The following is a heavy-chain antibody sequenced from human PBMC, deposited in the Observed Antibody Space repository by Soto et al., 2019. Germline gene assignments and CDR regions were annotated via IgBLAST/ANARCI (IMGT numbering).Heavy chain of an antibody. CDR2: ISSNGGST. V-gene: IGHV3-64*01. Sequence: EVQLVESGGGLVQPGGSLRLSCAASGFTFSSYAMHWVRQAPGKGLEYVSAISSNGGSTYYANSVKGRFTISRDNSKNTLYLQMGSLRAEDMAVYYCARDRTMVRGRGMDVWGQGTTVTVSS. J-gene: IGHJ6*02. CDR1: GFTFSSYA. CDR3: ARDRTMVRGRGMDV. D-gene: IGHD3-10*01.